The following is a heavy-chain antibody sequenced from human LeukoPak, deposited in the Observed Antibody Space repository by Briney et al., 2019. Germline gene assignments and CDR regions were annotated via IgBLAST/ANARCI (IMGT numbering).Heavy chain of an antibody. CDR1: GYTFTSYY. CDR3: ARGGLGSGSYTFFDY. J-gene: IGHJ4*02. V-gene: IGHV1-46*01. D-gene: IGHD1-26*01. Sequence: ASVKVSCKASGYTFTSYYMHWVRQAPGQGLEWMGIINPNGGGTNYAQKFQGRATMTRDASTSTVYMELSSLRSEDTAVYYCARGGLGSGSYTFFDYWGQGTLVTVSS. CDR2: INPNGGGT.